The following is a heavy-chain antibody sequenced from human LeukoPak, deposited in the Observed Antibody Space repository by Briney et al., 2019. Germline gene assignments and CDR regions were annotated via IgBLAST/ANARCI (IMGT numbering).Heavy chain of an antibody. CDR2: IYFSGTV. Sequence: SETLSLTCTVSGASISSGDFYWGWIRQSPEKGLEWIGYIYFSGTVYYNPFLKSRVTISVDTSKNQFSLKLNSVTAADTAVYYCSRAVQASLQPRFDPWGQGTLVTVSS. CDR1: GASISSGDFY. J-gene: IGHJ5*02. CDR3: SRAVQASLQPRFDP. D-gene: IGHD1-1*01. V-gene: IGHV4-30-4*08.